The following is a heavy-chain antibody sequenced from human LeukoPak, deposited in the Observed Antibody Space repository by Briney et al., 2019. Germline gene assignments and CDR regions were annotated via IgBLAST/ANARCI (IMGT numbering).Heavy chain of an antibody. CDR2: ISYDGSNK. V-gene: IGHV3-30-3*01. D-gene: IGHD4-11*01. CDR3: ARRMGQYSLALDY. CDR1: GFTFSSYA. Sequence: GGSLRLSCAASGFTFSSYAMHWVRQAPGKGLEWVAVISYDGSNKYYADSVKGRFTISRDNSKNTPYLQMNSLRAEDTAVYYCARRMGQYSLALDYWGQGTLVTVSS. J-gene: IGHJ4*02.